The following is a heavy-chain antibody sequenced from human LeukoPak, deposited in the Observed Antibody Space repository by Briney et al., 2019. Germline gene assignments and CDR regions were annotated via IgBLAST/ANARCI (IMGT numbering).Heavy chain of an antibody. CDR3: ARLNDGFDI. CDR1: GYRFSNYW. Sequence: GASLQISCKGSGYRFSNYWIGWVRQMPGKGLEWMGIIYPGDSETRYSPSFQGQVTITADKSISTAYLQWSSLKASDTAMYYCARLNDGFDIWGQGAMVIVSS. CDR2: IYPGDSET. V-gene: IGHV5-51*01. J-gene: IGHJ3*02.